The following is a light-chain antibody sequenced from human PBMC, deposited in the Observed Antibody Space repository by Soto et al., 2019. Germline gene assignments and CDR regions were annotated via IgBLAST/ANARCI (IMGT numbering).Light chain of an antibody. CDR2: EVS. J-gene: IGLJ1*01. CDR3: SSYAGSNNVV. CDR1: SSDVGGYDY. Sequence: QSVLTQPPSASGSPGQSVTISCTGTSSDVGGYDYVSWYQQHPGTAPKLIIYEVSKRPSGVPDRFSGSKSGNTASLTVSGLQAEDGADYYCSSYAGSNNVVFGTGTKVTVL. V-gene: IGLV2-8*01.